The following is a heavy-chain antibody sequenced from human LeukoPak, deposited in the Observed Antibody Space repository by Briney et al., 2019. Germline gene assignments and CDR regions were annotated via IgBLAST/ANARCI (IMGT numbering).Heavy chain of an antibody. CDR2: IYHSGST. J-gene: IGHJ4*02. V-gene: IGHV4-4*02. CDR1: GGSISSSNW. Sequence: SETLSLTCAVSGGSISSSNWWIWVRQPPGEGLEWIGEIYHSGSTYYNPSLKSRVTISVDKSKNQFSLKLTSVTAADTAVYYCARGPYCSGGSCHFDYWGQGTLVTVSS. CDR3: ARGPYCSGGSCHFDY. D-gene: IGHD2-15*01.